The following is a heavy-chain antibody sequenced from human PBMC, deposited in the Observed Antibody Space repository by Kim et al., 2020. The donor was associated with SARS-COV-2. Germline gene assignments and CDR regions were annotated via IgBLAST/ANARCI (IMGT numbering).Heavy chain of an antibody. CDR3: ARRTFSADYYYYYGMDV. J-gene: IGHJ6*01. CDR2: IYYSGST. D-gene: IGHD3-16*01. Sequence: SETLSLTCTVSGGSVSSGSYYWSWIRQPPGKGLEWIGYIYYSGSTNYNPSLKSRVTISVDTSKNQFSLKLSSVTAADTAVYYCARRTFSADYYYYYGMDV. V-gene: IGHV4-61*01. CDR1: GGSVSSGSYY.